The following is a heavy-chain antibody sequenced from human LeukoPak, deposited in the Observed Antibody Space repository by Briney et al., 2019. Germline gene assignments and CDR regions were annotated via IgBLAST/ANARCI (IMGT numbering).Heavy chain of an antibody. CDR1: GFTFSIYW. J-gene: IGHJ4*02. D-gene: IGHD3-3*01. CDR2: IKQDGSEK. Sequence: GGSLRFSCAASGFTFSIYWMSWVRQAPGKGLEWVANIKQDGSEKYYVDSVKGRFTISRDNAKNSLYLQMNSLRAEDTAVYYCARDEYYDFWSGYYKAMGYFDYWGQGTLVTVSS. CDR3: ARDEYYDFWSGYYKAMGYFDY. V-gene: IGHV3-7*01.